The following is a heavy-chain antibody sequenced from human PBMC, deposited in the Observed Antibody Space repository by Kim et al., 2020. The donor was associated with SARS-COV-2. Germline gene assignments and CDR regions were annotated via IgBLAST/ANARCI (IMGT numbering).Heavy chain of an antibody. V-gene: IGHV3-11*05. CDR2: ISSTTSYT. CDR3: ARVSSGSSSWYWFDP. D-gene: IGHD6-13*01. CDR1: GFTFSDYY. Sequence: GGSLRLSCAASGFTFSDYYMSWIRQAPGKGLEWVSYISSTTSYTKNADSVKGRFTISRDNAKNSLYLQMNSLRAEDTAVYYCARVSSGSSSWYWFDPWGQGTPVTVSS. J-gene: IGHJ5*02.